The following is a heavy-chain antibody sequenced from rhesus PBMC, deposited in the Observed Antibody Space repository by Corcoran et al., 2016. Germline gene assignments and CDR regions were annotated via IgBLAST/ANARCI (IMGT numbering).Heavy chain of an antibody. V-gene: IGHV4-122*02. CDR3: ARDAYCTSTTCYGFDY. J-gene: IGHJ4*01. CDR2: ITYSGST. CDR1: GGPISGGFYY. D-gene: IGHD2-2*01. Sequence: QVQLQESGPGLVKPSETLSLTCAVSGGPISGGFYYWNWIRQPPGTGREWIGYITYSGSTSYNPSLKSRVTISRDTSKNQFSLKLSSVTAADTAVYYCARDAYCTSTTCYGFDYWGQGVLVTVSS.